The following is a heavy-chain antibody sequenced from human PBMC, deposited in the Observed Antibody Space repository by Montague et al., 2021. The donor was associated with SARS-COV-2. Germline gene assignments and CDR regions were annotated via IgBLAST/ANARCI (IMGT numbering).Heavy chain of an antibody. CDR2: ISAYNGNT. J-gene: IGHJ2*01. CDR3: ARVATVVTGYWYFDL. Sequence: SVKVSCKASGYTFSSHGISWVRQAPGHGLECMGWISAYNGNTSYAQNLQGRVALTTHTSTSTAYMELTSLRSDDTAVYYCARVATVVTGYWYFDLWGRGTLVTVSS. CDR1: GYTFSSHG. D-gene: IGHD4-23*01. V-gene: IGHV1-18*01.